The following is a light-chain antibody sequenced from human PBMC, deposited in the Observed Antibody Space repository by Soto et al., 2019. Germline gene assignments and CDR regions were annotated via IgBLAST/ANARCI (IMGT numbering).Light chain of an antibody. Sequence: QSALTQPASVSGSPGQSITISCTGTSSDVGTYNLVSWYQQHPVKAPKLMIYEGSNRPSGLSTRFSGSKSGNTASLTISGLQAEDEADYYCCSFAGSTTWVFGGGTKLTLL. CDR1: SSDVGTYNL. J-gene: IGLJ3*02. CDR3: CSFAGSTTWV. CDR2: EGS. V-gene: IGLV2-23*01.